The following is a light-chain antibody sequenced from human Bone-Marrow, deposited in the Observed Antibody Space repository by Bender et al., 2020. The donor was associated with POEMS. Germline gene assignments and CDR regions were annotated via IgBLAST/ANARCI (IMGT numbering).Light chain of an antibody. Sequence: QSALTQPASVSGSPGQSITISCTGSSSDVGNYNLVSWYQQHPGKAPKLIIYDVNKRPSGVSTRLSGSKSGSTASLTISGLQTEDEADYYCCSYAGSYTFVFGTGTKVTVL. V-gene: IGLV2-23*02. J-gene: IGLJ1*01. CDR3: CSYAGSYTFV. CDR2: DVN. CDR1: SSDVGNYNL.